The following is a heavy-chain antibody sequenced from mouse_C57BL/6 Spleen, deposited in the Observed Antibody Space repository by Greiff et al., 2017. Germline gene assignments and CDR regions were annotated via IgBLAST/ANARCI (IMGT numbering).Heavy chain of an antibody. CDR1: GFTFSDYG. CDR3: ARNGNYDYAMDY. CDR2: ISSGSSTI. D-gene: IGHD2-1*01. Sequence: DVQLVESGGGLVKPGGSLKLSCAASGFTFSDYGMHWVRQAPEKGLEWVAYISSGSSTIYYADTVKGRFTISRDNAKNTLFLQMTSLRSEDTAMYYCARNGNYDYAMDYWGQGTSVTVSS. V-gene: IGHV5-17*01. J-gene: IGHJ4*01.